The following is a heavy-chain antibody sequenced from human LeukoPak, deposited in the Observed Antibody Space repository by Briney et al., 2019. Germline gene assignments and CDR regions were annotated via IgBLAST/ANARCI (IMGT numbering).Heavy chain of an antibody. D-gene: IGHD3-16*02. Sequence: GGSLRLSCAASGFTFSGYWMNWVRQAPGKGLEWVAHINQDGTKRNYLDSVRGRFTISRDNAENSVYLQMNRLRAEDTAVYYCARDGDYDYIWGSYRFEDWGQGILVTVSS. CDR3: ARDGDYDYIWGSYRFED. CDR2: INQDGTKR. J-gene: IGHJ4*02. V-gene: IGHV3-7*03. CDR1: GFTFSGYW.